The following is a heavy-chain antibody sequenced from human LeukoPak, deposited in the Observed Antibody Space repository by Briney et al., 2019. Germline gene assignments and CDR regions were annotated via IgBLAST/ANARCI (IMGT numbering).Heavy chain of an antibody. CDR2: ISGTGSST. CDR1: GFTFSSYA. D-gene: IGHD1-26*01. V-gene: IGHV3-23*01. CDR3: AKGDTTWELPHDY. J-gene: IGHJ4*02. Sequence: GGSLRLSCAASGFTFSSYAMSWVRQAPGKGLEWVSAISGTGSSTYYADSVKGRFTISRDNSKNTLYLQMNSLRAEDTAVYYCAKGDTTWELPHDYWGQGTLVTVSS.